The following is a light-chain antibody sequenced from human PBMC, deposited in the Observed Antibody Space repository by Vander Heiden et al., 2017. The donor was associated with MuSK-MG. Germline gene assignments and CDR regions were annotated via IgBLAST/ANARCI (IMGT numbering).Light chain of an antibody. CDR2: AAS. J-gene: IGKJ1*01. CDR1: QSISSY. Sequence: DIQMTPSPFSLSASVGDRVTITCRASQSISSYLNWYQQKPGKAPKLLIYAASSLQSGVPSRLSGSGSGTDLTLSISSLQPEDFATYYCQQRYTKPWTFGQGTKVEIK. CDR3: QQRYTKPWT. V-gene: IGKV1-39*01.